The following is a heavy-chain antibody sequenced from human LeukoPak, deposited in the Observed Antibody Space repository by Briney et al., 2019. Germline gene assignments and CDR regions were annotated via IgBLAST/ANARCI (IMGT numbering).Heavy chain of an antibody. CDR1: AGSISSSNYY. CDR2: IYYSGST. Sequence: SETLSLTCTVSAGSISSSNYYWGWIRQPPGKGLEWIGSIYYSGSTYYNPSLKSRVTIFVDTSKNQFSLNLRSVTAADTAVYYCARHPWANYYYMDVWGKGTTVTVSS. CDR3: ARHPWANYYYMDV. V-gene: IGHV4-39*01. J-gene: IGHJ6*03. D-gene: IGHD7-27*01.